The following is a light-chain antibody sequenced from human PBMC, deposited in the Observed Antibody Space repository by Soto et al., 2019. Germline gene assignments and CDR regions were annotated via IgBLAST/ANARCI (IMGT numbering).Light chain of an antibody. V-gene: IGLV1-51*01. CDR1: SSNIAKNY. J-gene: IGLJ3*02. Sequence: QSVLTQPPSVSAAPGQSVTIYCSGTSSNIAKNYVSWYQQLPGTAPKLLIYDNNKRPSGIPDRFSGSKSGTSATLGITGLQTGDEADYYCGAWDSSLSAGVFGGGTKVTVL. CDR2: DNN. CDR3: GAWDSSLSAGV.